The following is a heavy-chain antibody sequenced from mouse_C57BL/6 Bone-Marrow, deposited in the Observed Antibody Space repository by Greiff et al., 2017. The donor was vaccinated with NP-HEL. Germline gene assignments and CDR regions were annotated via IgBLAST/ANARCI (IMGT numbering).Heavy chain of an antibody. CDR1: GFNIKNTY. Sequence: VQLQQSVAELVRPGASVKLSCTASGFNIKNTYMHWVKQRPEQGLAWIGRIDPANGNPKYAPKFQGTATIPADPSSNTAYLQLSSLTPEDTAIYYCARGDRENMDYWGQETSVTVSP. J-gene: IGHJ4*01. V-gene: IGHV14-3*01. CDR2: IDPANGNP. CDR3: ARGDRENMDY.